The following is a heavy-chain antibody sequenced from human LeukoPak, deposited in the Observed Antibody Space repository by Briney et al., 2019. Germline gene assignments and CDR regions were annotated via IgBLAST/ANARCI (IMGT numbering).Heavy chain of an antibody. CDR1: GFTFSSYG. D-gene: IGHD6-19*01. J-gene: IGHJ4*02. V-gene: IGHV3-33*01. CDR3: AREPVAGTVRGGY. Sequence: PGGSLRLSCAASGFTFSSYGMHWVRQAPGKGLEWVAVIWYDGSNKYYADSVKGRFTISRDNSKNTLYLQMNSLRAEDTAVYYCAREPVAGTVRGGYWGQGTLVTVSS. CDR2: IWYDGSNK.